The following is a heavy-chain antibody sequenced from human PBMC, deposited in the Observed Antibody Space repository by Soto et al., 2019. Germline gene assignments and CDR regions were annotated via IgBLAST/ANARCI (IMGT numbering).Heavy chain of an antibody. CDR1: GFSLTTSGVG. J-gene: IGHJ4*02. Sequence: QITLNESGPTVVKPAETLTLTCTFYGFSLTTSGVGVGWIRQSPGKAPEWLGLIYWDDDKRYSASLKSRLTTTKDTSKNQVVLTMASVDPADTATYYCAHRILRTVFGLVTTTAIYFDFWGQGTPVVVSS. CDR2: IYWDDDK. D-gene: IGHD3-3*01. V-gene: IGHV2-5*02. CDR3: AHRILRTVFGLVTTTAIYFDF.